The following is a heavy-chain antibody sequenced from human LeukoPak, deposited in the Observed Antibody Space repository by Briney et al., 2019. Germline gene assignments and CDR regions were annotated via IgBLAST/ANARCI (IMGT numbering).Heavy chain of an antibody. J-gene: IGHJ4*02. Sequence: GGSLRLSCAASGFTFNNYAMTWVRQAPGKGLVWVSRINSDGSSTSYADSVKGRFTISRDNAKNTLYLQMNSLRAEDTAVYYCAREGYQLLWKPFDYWGQGTLVTVSS. CDR3: AREGYQLLWKPFDY. CDR2: INSDGSST. V-gene: IGHV3-74*01. D-gene: IGHD2-2*01. CDR1: GFTFNNYA.